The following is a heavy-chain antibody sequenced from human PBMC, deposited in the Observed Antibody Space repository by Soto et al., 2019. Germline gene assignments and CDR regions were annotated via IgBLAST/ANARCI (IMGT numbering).Heavy chain of an antibody. Sequence: PSETLSLTCTVSGGSISSGGYYWSWIRQHPGKGLEWIGYIYYSGSTYYNPSLKSRVTISVDTSKNQFSLKLSSVTAADTAVYYCARVVKPVTTIYRSYYFDYWGQGTLVTVSS. CDR3: ARVVKPVTTIYRSYYFDY. CDR2: IYYSGST. V-gene: IGHV4-31*03. CDR1: GGSISSGGYY. D-gene: IGHD4-17*01. J-gene: IGHJ4*02.